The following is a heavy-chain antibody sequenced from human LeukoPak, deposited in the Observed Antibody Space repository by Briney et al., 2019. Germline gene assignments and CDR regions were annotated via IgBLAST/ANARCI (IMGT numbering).Heavy chain of an antibody. V-gene: IGHV3-23*01. J-gene: IGHJ4*02. CDR3: AKDRAYSSSWYSGDC. CDR1: GFTFSSYS. D-gene: IGHD6-13*01. Sequence: PGGSLRLSCAASGFTFSSYSMNWVRHAPGKGLEWVSTVSGSGGSTYYADSVKGRFTISRDNSKNTLYLQMNSLRVDDTAVYHCAKDRAYSSSWYSGDCWGQGTLVTVSS. CDR2: VSGSGGST.